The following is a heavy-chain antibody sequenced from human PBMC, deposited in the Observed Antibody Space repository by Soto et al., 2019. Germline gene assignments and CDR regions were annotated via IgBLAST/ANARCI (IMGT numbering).Heavy chain of an antibody. CDR3: AREGAIVVVPAAGGSSHP. Sequence: SETLSLSCAVYGGSCSGDYWSWIRQPPGKGLEWIGEINHSGSTNYNPSLKGRVTISVGTSKNQFSLKLSSVTAADTAVYYCAREGAIVVVPAAGGSSHPSGQGPLVTLSS. CDR2: INHSGST. J-gene: IGHJ5*02. D-gene: IGHD2-2*01. V-gene: IGHV4-34*01. CDR1: GGSCSGDY.